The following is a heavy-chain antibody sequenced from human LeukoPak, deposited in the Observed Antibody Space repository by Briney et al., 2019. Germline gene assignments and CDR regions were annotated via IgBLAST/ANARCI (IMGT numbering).Heavy chain of an antibody. Sequence: PGRSLRLSCAASGFTFSSYAMHWVRQAPGKGLEWVALISYDGSNKYYTDSVKGRFTISRDNSKNTLYLQMNSLRAEDTAVYYCARDGEVAGRPPFDYWGQGTLVTVSS. V-gene: IGHV3-30-3*01. CDR2: ISYDGSNK. D-gene: IGHD6-19*01. CDR1: GFTFSSYA. J-gene: IGHJ4*02. CDR3: ARDGEVAGRPPFDY.